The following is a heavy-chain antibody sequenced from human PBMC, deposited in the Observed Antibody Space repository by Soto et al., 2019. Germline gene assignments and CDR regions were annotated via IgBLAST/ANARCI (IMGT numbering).Heavy chain of an antibody. CDR3: ARGPKYFDSVDL. CDR2: VNHGST. D-gene: IGHD3-9*01. J-gene: IGHJ5*02. V-gene: IGHV4-34*01. Sequence: QVQLLQWGAGLLKPSETLSLTCGGLGGSFSGYHWSWVRQPPGKGLEWIAEVNHGSTNYNPSLKSRVSISEDPSKTQISLTLTSVTAADTAVYYCARGPKYFDSVDLWGQGTLVTVSS. CDR1: GGSFSGYH.